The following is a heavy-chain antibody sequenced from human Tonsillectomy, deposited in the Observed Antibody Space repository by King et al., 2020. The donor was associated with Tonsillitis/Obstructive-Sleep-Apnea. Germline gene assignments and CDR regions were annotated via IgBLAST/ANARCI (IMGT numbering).Heavy chain of an antibody. Sequence: QLVQSGAEVKKPGSSVRVSCKASGGTFSRFFFSWVREAPGQGLDWWGGSIPMFGTVNYAQKFQGRVTISPGDAMCTVYMDLSSLGSEDTAIYSCAIMGSGYFHDNWGQGTLVTVSA. D-gene: IGHD3-22*01. CDR1: GGTFSRFF. CDR2: SIPMFGTV. J-gene: IGHJ4*02. CDR3: AIMGSGYFHDN. V-gene: IGHV1-69*01.